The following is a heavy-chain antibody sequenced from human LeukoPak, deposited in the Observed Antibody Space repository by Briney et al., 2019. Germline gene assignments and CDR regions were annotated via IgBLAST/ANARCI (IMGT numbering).Heavy chain of an antibody. J-gene: IGHJ4*02. CDR2: IYPGDSDT. CDR1: GYNFTSYW. D-gene: IGHD6-19*01. CDR3: ASREGSSGWYLVY. V-gene: IGHV5-51*01. Sequence: RGESLKISCKGSGYNFTSYWIGWVRQMPGEGLEWMGLIYPGDSDTRYSPSFQGQVTISADKSINTAYLQWSSLKASDTAMYYCASREGSSGWYLVYWGQGTLVTVSS.